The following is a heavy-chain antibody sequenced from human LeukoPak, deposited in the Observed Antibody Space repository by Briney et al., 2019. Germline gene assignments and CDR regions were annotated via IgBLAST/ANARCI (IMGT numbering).Heavy chain of an antibody. CDR1: GYTFTGYY. V-gene: IGHV1-2*02. CDR2: INPNSGGT. Sequence: GASVKVSCKASGYTFTGYYMHWVRQAPGQGLEWMGWINPNSGGTNYAQKFQGRVTMTRDTSISTAYMELSRLRSDDTAVYYCARVPIPPAEEPPTAGMDVWGQGTTVTVSS. D-gene: IGHD1-14*01. CDR3: ARVPIPPAEEPPTAGMDV. J-gene: IGHJ6*02.